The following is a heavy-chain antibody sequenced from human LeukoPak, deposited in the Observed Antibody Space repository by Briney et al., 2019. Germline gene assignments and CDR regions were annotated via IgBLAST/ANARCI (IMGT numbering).Heavy chain of an antibody. J-gene: IGHJ4*02. V-gene: IGHV1-18*01. CDR3: ARDHLDIVPTIYSF. CDR2: ISPHNGNT. CDR1: GYTFSTYG. Sequence: ASVKVSCKASGYTFSTYGITWVQQAHGQGLEWLGWISPHNGNTNYAQKFQGRVTLTTDTSANTAYLELRSLRSDDTALYYCARDHLDIVPTIYSFWGQGTLVTVSS. D-gene: IGHD5-12*01.